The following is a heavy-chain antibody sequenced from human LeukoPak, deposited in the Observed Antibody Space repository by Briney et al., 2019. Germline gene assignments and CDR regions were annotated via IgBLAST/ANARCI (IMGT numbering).Heavy chain of an antibody. J-gene: IGHJ4*02. CDR1: GGSMTSYY. CDR2: IYYSGNT. CDR3: ARDKKGTNCYDC. V-gene: IGHV4-59*01. Sequence: SETLSLTCTVSGGSMTSYYWSWIRQPPGKGLEWIGYIYYSGNTNYNPSLESRVTISVDTSKNQFSLKLSSVTAADTAVYYCARDKKGTNCYDCWGQGTLVTVSS. D-gene: IGHD2-2*01.